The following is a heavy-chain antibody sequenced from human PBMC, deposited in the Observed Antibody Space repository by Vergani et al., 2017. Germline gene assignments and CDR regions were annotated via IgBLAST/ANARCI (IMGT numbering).Heavy chain of an antibody. V-gene: IGHV3-33*01. J-gene: IGHJ5*02. D-gene: IGHD1-14*01. CDR1: GFTFNQYG. Sequence: QVQLVESGGGVVQPWRSLRLSCAASGFTFNQYGLHWVRQAPGKGLGWVAVTWYDGNNKQYADSVKGRFTISRDNSKSTMYLQMNSLRDEDTGGYYCARDLRLFYNRFDPGCQGTMVIVAS. CDR2: TWYDGNNK. CDR3: ARDLRLFYNRFDP.